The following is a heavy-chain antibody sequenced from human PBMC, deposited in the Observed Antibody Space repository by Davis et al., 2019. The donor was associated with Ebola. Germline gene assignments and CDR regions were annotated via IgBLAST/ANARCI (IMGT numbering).Heavy chain of an antibody. J-gene: IGHJ6*02. V-gene: IGHV1-3*01. Sequence: AASVTVSCKASGYTFTRFAIHWVRQAPGQRLERMGWINAGNGNTIYSQNFQGRVTITRDTSASTVYMELSSLRSEDTAVYYCAGNSVTTRLDYYGMDVWGQGTTVTVSS. CDR1: GYTFTRFA. CDR2: INAGNGNT. CDR3: AGNSVTTRLDYYGMDV. D-gene: IGHD4-17*01.